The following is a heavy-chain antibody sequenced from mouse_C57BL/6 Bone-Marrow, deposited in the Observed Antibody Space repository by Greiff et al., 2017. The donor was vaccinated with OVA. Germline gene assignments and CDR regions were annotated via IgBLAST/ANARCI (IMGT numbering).Heavy chain of an antibody. J-gene: IGHJ1*03. V-gene: IGHV1-81*01. D-gene: IGHD2-10*01. CDR1: GYTFTSYG. Sequence: VQLQESGAELARPGASVKLSCKASGYTFTSYGISWVKQRPGQGLEWIGEIYPRSGNTYYNEKFKGKATLTADKSSSTAYMELRSLTSEDSAVYFDEREGAYYGKYYEWYFEDWGTGTTVTVAS. CDR3: EREGAYYGKYYEWYFED. CDR2: IYPRSGNT.